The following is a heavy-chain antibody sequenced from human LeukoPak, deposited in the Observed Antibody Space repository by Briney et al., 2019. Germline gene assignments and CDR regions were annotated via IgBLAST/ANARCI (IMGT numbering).Heavy chain of an antibody. CDR2: INPNSGGT. V-gene: IGHV1-2*02. D-gene: IGHD3-22*01. CDR1: GYTFTGYY. CDR3: ARDFGAYDSSGYYYEDY. J-gene: IGHJ4*02. Sequence: ASVKVSCKASGYTFTGYYMHWVRQAPGQGLEWMGWINPNSGGTNYAQKFQGGVTMTRDTSISTAYMELSRLRSDDTAVYYCARDFGAYDSSGYYYEDYWGQGTLVTVSS.